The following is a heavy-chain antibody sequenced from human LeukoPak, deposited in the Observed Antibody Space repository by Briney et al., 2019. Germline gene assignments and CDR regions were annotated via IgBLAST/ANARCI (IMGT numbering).Heavy chain of an antibody. Sequence: PSETLSLTCAVYCGSFSSYYWSWIRQPPGKGLEWVGEINHGGTTNYNPSLKGRVTVSLDTSKSQFSLKLSSVTAADTAVYYCAREPKGRGSYYYPFDYWGQGTLVTVSS. D-gene: IGHD1-26*01. J-gene: IGHJ4*02. CDR2: INHGGTT. CDR1: CGSFSSYY. V-gene: IGHV4-34*01. CDR3: AREPKGRGSYYYPFDY.